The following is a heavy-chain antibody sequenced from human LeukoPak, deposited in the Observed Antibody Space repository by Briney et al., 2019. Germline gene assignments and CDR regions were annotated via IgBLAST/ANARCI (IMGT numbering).Heavy chain of an antibody. J-gene: IGHJ4*02. Sequence: ASVTVSFKTSGYTFTDYYMHWVRQAPGQGLEWMGWINPKSGDTNSAQMFQGRVTMTRDTSISTADMELTRLRYDDTAVYYCAKLSCTSISCHNDYWGQGTLVTVSS. CDR2: INPKSGDT. CDR1: GYTFTDYY. CDR3: AKLSCTSISCHNDY. V-gene: IGHV1-2*02. D-gene: IGHD2-2*01.